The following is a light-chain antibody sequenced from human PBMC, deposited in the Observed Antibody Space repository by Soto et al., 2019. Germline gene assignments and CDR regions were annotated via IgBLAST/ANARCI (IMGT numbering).Light chain of an antibody. J-gene: IGLJ2*01. CDR1: SSDVXXXXY. Sequence: QSALTQPRXVSGSPGQSVXXSCTGTSSDVXXXXYVSWYQQHPGKAPKLMIYDVSKRPSGVPDRFSGSKSGNTASLTISGLQAEDEADYYCSSYTSSSTVVFGGGTKLTVL. V-gene: IGLV2-11*01. CDR2: DVS. CDR3: SSYTSSSTVV.